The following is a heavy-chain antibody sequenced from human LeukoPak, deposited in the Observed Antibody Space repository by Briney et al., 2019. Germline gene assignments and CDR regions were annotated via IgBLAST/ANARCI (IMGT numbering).Heavy chain of an antibody. CDR2: IYTSGST. V-gene: IGHV4-4*07. D-gene: IGHD3-16*01. J-gene: IGHJ2*01. CDR3: ARTSTSGWYFDL. Sequence: SETLSLTCTISGGSIGNDYWNCIRQSAGKGLEWIGRIYTSGSTNYNPSLKSRVTMSVDTSKNQFSLKLSSVTAADTAVYYCARTSTSGWYFDLWGRGTLVTVSS. CDR1: GGSIGNDY.